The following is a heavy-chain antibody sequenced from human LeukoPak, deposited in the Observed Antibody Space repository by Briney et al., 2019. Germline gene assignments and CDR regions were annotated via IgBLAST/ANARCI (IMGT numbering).Heavy chain of an antibody. D-gene: IGHD6-13*01. Sequence: SETLSLTCNLSVGSISTTNHYWSWIRHPPGNGLEWIGEINHSRRTYYNPSLKSRLTTALDTSTHHLSLKLRSVTAADAAVYYCARGFSAAGPFDYWGQGTLVTVSS. CDR1: VGSISTTNHY. CDR2: INHSRRT. J-gene: IGHJ4*02. V-gene: IGHV4-39*07. CDR3: ARGFSAAGPFDY.